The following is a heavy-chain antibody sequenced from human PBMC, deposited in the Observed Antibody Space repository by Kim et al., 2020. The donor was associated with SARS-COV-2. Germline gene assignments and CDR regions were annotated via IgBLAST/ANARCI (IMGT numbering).Heavy chain of an antibody. CDR1: GFTFGRYS. D-gene: IGHD3-10*01. J-gene: IGHJ4*02. Sequence: GGSLRLSCAASGFTFGRYSIHWVRQAPGKGLEWLAVISYDGSSEYYADSVKGRFTISRDNSKNLLYLQMNSLRAEDTAVYYCAKDFYYFGSGTRAGFDNWGQGTLVTVSS. CDR3: AKDFYYFGSGTRAGFDN. V-gene: IGHV3-30*04. CDR2: ISYDGSSE.